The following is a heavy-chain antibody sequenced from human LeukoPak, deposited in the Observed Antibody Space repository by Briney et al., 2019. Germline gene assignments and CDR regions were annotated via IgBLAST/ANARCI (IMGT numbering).Heavy chain of an antibody. D-gene: IGHD3-3*01. CDR3: ARGGRGSGYPFDY. Sequence: SETLSLTCTVSGGSISSYYWSWIRQPPGKGLEWIGYVYYSGSTNYNPSLKSRVTISVDTSKNQFSLKLSSVTAADTAVYYCARGGRGSGYPFDYWGQGTLVTVSS. CDR2: VYYSGST. CDR1: GGSISSYY. J-gene: IGHJ4*02. V-gene: IGHV4-59*01.